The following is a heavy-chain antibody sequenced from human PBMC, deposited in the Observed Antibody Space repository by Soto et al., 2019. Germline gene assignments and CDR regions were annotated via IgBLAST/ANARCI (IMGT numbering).Heavy chain of an antibody. D-gene: IGHD4-17*01. V-gene: IGHV4-61*01. Sequence: SETLSLTCSVSGGSVSNKTYYWSWIRQPPGKRLEWIGYVYYSGTTNYNPSLKSRVTISVDMSKNQFSLRLSSVTAADTALYFCARTTAVPNTLRSRYFFDYWGQGTLVTVSS. CDR1: GGSVSNKTYY. J-gene: IGHJ4*02. CDR2: VYYSGTT. CDR3: ARTTAVPNTLRSRYFFDY.